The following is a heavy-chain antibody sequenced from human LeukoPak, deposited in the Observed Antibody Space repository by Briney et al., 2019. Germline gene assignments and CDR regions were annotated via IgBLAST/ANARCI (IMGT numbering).Heavy chain of an antibody. CDR1: GFTFSSYA. D-gene: IGHD2-2*01. V-gene: IGHV3-23*01. Sequence: PGXSLRLSCAASGFTFSSYAMSWVRQAPGKGLEWVSAISGSGGSTYYADSVKGRFTISRDNSKNTLYLQMNSLRAEDTAVYYCARDPAVIYYYYYYGMDVWGQGTTVTVSS. CDR2: ISGSGGST. CDR3: ARDPAVIYYYYYYGMDV. J-gene: IGHJ6*02.